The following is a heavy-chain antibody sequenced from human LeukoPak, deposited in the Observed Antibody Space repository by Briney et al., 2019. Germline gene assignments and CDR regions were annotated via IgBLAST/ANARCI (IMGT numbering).Heavy chain of an antibody. CDR3: VRSLRTAPGLEP. Sequence: GGCLSLACAASGSTVSRYWMNWARQAPGRGLEWLANINEDGSVRYYVDSLEGRFTVSRDNAVNSLFLQMNSLRRDDAAVYSSVRSLRTAPGLEPWGQGTLVTVSS. J-gene: IGHJ5*02. CDR2: INEDGSVR. CDR1: GSTVSRYW. V-gene: IGHV3-7*04. D-gene: IGHD6-13*01.